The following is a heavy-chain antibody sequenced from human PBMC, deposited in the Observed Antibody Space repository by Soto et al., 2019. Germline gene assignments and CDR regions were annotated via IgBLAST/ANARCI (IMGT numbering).Heavy chain of an antibody. Sequence: PGGSLRLSCAASGFTFSSYAMSWVRQAPGKGLEWVSAISGSGGSTYYADSVKGRFTISRDNSKNTLYLQMNSLRAEDTAVYYCAKALSYCSGGSCYRYYFDYWGQGTLVTVSS. D-gene: IGHD2-15*01. CDR3: AKALSYCSGGSCYRYYFDY. V-gene: IGHV3-23*01. CDR1: GFTFSSYA. J-gene: IGHJ4*02. CDR2: ISGSGGST.